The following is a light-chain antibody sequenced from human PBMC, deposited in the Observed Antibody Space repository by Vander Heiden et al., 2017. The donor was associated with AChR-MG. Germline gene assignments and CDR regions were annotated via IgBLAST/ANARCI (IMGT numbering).Light chain of an antibody. CDR2: DDS. V-gene: IGLV3-21*02. CDR3: QVWDSVSDPVV. J-gene: IGLJ2*01. Sequence: SSVLTQPPSVSVAPGRTATITCGGNNIGSKSVHWYQQKLGQAPVLVVYDDSDRPSGIPERISGSNSGNTATLTISRVEAGDEGDYYCQVWDSVSDPVVFGGGTKLTVL. CDR1: NIGSKS.